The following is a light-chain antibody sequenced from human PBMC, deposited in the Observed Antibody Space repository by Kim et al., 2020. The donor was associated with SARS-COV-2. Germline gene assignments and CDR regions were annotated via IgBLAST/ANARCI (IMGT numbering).Light chain of an antibody. Sequence: APGERATLSCRASQGVSSNLAWYQQKPGHAPRLLIYGASTRATGIPARFSGSGSGTEFTLTLSSLQSEDFAVYYCQQYNNWPPITFGQGTRLEIK. CDR2: GAS. V-gene: IGKV3-15*01. CDR3: QQYNNWPPIT. J-gene: IGKJ5*01. CDR1: QGVSSN.